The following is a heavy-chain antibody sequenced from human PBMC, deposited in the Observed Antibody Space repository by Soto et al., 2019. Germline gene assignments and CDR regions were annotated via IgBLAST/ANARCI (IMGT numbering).Heavy chain of an antibody. CDR3: ARCEDIVVVPAAKPYYYYYGMDV. J-gene: IGHJ6*02. Sequence: SVKVSCKASGGTSSSYAISWVRQAPGQGLEWMGGIIPIFGTANYAQKFQGRVTITADESTSTAYMELSSLRSEDTAVYYCARCEDIVVVPAAKPYYYYYGMDVWGQGTTVPVSS. CDR2: IIPIFGTA. V-gene: IGHV1-69*13. D-gene: IGHD2-2*02. CDR1: GGTSSSYA.